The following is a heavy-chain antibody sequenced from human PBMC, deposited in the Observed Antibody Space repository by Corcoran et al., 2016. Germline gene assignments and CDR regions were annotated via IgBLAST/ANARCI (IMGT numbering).Heavy chain of an antibody. CDR3: ARGSNPEEY. J-gene: IGHJ4*02. D-gene: IGHD4-4*01. V-gene: IGHV4-34*01. CDR2: INHSGTT. CDR1: GGSLSGFY. Sequence: QVQLQQWGTGLLKPSETLSLTCAVYGGSLSGFYWSWIRQPPGQGLEWIGEINHSGTTIYNPSLMSRVTISIDMSKNQFSLKLNSVTAADTAVYYCARGSNPEEYWGQGTLVTVSS.